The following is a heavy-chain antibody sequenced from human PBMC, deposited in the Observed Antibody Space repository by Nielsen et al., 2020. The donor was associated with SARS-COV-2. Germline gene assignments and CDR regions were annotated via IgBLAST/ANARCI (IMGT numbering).Heavy chain of an antibody. J-gene: IGHJ6*02. CDR2: INPNSGGT. Sequence: WVRQAPGQGLEWMGRINPNSGGTNYAQKFQGRVTMTRDTSISTAYMELSRLRSDDTAVYYCARSNDILTGYYYYYYYGMDVWGQGTTVTVSS. CDR3: ARSNDILTGYYYYYYYGMDV. V-gene: IGHV1-2*06. D-gene: IGHD3-9*01.